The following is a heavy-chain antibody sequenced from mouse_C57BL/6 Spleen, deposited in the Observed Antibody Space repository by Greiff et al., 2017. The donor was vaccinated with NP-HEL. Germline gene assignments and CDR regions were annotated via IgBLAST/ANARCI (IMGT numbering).Heavy chain of an antibody. D-gene: IGHD1-1*01. CDR1: GYTFTSYG. J-gene: IGHJ4*01. CDR3: ADYYGSSYYAMDY. V-gene: IGHV1-81*01. Sequence: QVQLQQSGAELARPGASVKLSCKASGYTFTSYGISWVKQRPGQGLEWIGEIYPRSGNTYYNEKFKGKATLTADKSSSTAYMELRSLTSEDSAVYFCADYYGSSYYAMDYWGQGTSVTVSS. CDR2: IYPRSGNT.